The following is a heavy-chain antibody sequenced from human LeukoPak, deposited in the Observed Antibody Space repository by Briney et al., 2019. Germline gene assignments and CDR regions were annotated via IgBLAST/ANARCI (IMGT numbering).Heavy chain of an antibody. Sequence: GGSLRLSCAASGFTFSNYGMSWVRQAPGKGLEWVSGISVSGGSTYYADSVKGRFTISRDNSKNTLYLQMNSLRAEDTAVYYCAKATVILSPYYFDYWGQGTLVTVSS. CDR1: GFTFSNYG. CDR3: AKATVILSPYYFDY. V-gene: IGHV3-23*01. J-gene: IGHJ4*02. D-gene: IGHD4-17*01. CDR2: ISVSGGST.